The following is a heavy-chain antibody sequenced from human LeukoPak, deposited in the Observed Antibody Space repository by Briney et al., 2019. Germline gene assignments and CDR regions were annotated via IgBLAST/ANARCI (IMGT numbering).Heavy chain of an antibody. CDR3: AKGGRMVRGVLYYFDY. J-gene: IGHJ4*02. Sequence: GGSLRLSCAASGFTFSSYGMHWVRQAPGKGLEWVAVISYDGSNKYYADSVKGRFTISRDNSKNTLYLQMNSLRAEDTAVYYCAKGGRMVRGVLYYFDYWGQGTLVTVSS. V-gene: IGHV3-30*18. D-gene: IGHD3-10*01. CDR2: ISYDGSNK. CDR1: GFTFSSYG.